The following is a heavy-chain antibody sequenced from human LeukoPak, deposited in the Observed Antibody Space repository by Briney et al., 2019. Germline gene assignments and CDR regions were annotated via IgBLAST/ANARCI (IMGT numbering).Heavy chain of an antibody. CDR1: GYTFTNYG. J-gene: IGHJ4*02. CDR3: ARLSGSYYIFDY. V-gene: IGHV1-18*01. CDR2: ITTYNGYT. D-gene: IGHD1-26*01. Sequence: ASVKVSCKASGYTFTNYGISWMRQAPGQGLEWMGWITTYNGYTNYAQKFQGRVTMTTDTSTSTAHMELRSLRSDDAAVYYCARLSGSYYIFDYWGQGTLVTVSS.